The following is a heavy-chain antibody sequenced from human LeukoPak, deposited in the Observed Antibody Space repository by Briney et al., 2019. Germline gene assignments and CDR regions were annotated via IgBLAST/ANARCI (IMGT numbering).Heavy chain of an antibody. J-gene: IGHJ4*02. CDR3: ARVPNYDFWSGYYSAPFDY. Sequence: GASVKVSCKASGYTFTSYGISWVRQAPGQGLEWMGWISAYNGNTNYAQKLQGRVTMTTDTSTSTAYMELRSLRSDDTAVYYCARVPNYDFWSGYYSAPFDYWGQGTLVTVSS. D-gene: IGHD3-3*01. CDR1: GYTFTSYG. V-gene: IGHV1-18*01. CDR2: ISAYNGNT.